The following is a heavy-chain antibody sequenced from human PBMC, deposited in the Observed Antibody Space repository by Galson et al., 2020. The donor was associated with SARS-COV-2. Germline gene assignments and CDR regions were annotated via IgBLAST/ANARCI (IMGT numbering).Heavy chain of an antibody. CDR3: ARVVVVAATTAYYYYYYGMDV. J-gene: IGHJ6*02. D-gene: IGHD2-15*01. V-gene: IGHV4-34*01. Sequence: SETLSLTCAVYGGSFSGYYWSWIRQPPGKGLEWIGEINHSGSTNYNPSLKSRVTISVDTSKNQFSLKLSSVTAADTAVYYCARVVVVAATTAYYYYYYGMDVWGQGTTVTVSS. CDR1: GGSFSGYY. CDR2: INHSGST.